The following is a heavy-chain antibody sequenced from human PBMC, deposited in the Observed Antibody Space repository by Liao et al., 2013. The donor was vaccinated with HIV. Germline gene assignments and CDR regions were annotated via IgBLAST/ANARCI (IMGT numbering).Heavy chain of an antibody. J-gene: IGHJ3*01. Sequence: QVQLQESGPGLVKPSQTLSLTCTVSGGSINSGSYFWSWIRQPAGKGLEWIGRIYTSGSTDYNPSLKSRVTISVDTSKNQFSLKLSSVTSSDTAVYYCARGLRFTTIVAGAFDVWGQGTLVTVSS. CDR1: GGSINSGSYF. CDR3: ARGLRFTTIVAGAFDV. D-gene: IGHD5-12*01. V-gene: IGHV4-61*02. CDR2: IYTSGST.